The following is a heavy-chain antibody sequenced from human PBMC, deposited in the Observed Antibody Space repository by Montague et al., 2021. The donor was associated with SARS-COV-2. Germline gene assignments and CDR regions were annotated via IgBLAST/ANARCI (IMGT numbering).Heavy chain of an antibody. V-gene: IGHV4-34*01. D-gene: IGHD2-21*01. Sequence: SETLSLTCAVYGGSFNDYYRTWVRQPPGKGLEWIGEINHSGNIKYNPSLKNRVTMSVDKSKNQFSLKLTSATAADTATYYCARGQVTAFAIPIVFPAAGALDSWGRGTTVTVSS. CDR2: INHSGNI. J-gene: IGHJ3*01. CDR3: ARGQVTAFAIPIVFPAAGALDS. CDR1: GGSFNDYY.